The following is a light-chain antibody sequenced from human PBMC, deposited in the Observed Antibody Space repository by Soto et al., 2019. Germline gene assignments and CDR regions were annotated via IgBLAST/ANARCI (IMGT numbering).Light chain of an antibody. CDR3: QEGTYWPA. V-gene: IGKV3D-15*01. J-gene: IGKJ4*01. CDR1: HTVSSS. Sequence: EILIPQSPATLSVSPGERATLSCRASHTVSSSLAWYQQKPGKAPRLLIYGASSRATGIPARFSGSGSGTDFTLSIRSLEPEDFAVYYCQEGTYWPAFGGGTKVDI. CDR2: GAS.